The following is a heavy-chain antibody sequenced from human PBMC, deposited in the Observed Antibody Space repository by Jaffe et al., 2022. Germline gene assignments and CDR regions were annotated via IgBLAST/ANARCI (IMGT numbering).Heavy chain of an antibody. CDR3: ARELNYYGSGSYYPDAFDI. CDR1: GFTFSSYE. Sequence: EVQLVESGGGLVQPGGSLRLSCAASGFTFSSYEMNWVRQAPGKGLEWVSYISSSGSTIYYADSVKGRFTISRDNAKNSLYLQMNSLRAEDTAVYYCARELNYYGSGSYYPDAFDIWGQGTMVTVSS. J-gene: IGHJ3*02. V-gene: IGHV3-48*03. D-gene: IGHD3-10*01. CDR2: ISSSGSTI.